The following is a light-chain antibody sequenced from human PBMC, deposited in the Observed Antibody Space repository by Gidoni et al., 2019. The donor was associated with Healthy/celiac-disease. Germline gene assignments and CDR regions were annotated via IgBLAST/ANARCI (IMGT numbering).Light chain of an antibody. CDR1: QSISSY. V-gene: IGKV1-39*01. CDR2: AAS. J-gene: IGKJ1*01. Sequence: DIQMPQSPPSLSASVGDRVTITCRASQSISSYLNWYQQKPGKAPKLLIYAASSLQSGVPSRFSGSGSGTDFTLTIRSLQPEDFATYYCQQSYSTPPWTFGQGTKVEIK. CDR3: QQSYSTPPWT.